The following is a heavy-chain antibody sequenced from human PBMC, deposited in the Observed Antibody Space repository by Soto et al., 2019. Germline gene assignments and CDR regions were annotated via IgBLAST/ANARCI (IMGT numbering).Heavy chain of an antibody. J-gene: IGHJ4*02. CDR3: AKDLAAVAGVDY. V-gene: IGHV3-30*18. D-gene: IGHD6-19*01. CDR2: ISYDGSSK. CDR1: GFTFSTYG. Sequence: VQLVESGGGVVQPGRSLRLSCAASGFTFSTYGMHWVRQAPGKGLEWVAVISYDGSSKYYGDSVKGRFTISRDNSKNTLYLQMNSLRAEDTAVYYCAKDLAAVAGVDYWGQGTLVTVSS.